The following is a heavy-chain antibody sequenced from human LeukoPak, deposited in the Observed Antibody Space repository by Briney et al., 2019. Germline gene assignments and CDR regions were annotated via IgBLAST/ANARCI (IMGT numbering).Heavy chain of an antibody. CDR3: AKNYEPGRGVPYGMDV. V-gene: IGHV3-23*01. D-gene: IGHD3-10*01. J-gene: IGHJ6*02. Sequence: GESLRLSCAASGFTFSSYAMRWVRQAPGKGLEWVSAFGAGTGAITIYADSVKGRFTISRDDSKSTLYLQMNSLRAEDTAIYYCAKNYEPGRGVPYGMDVWGQGTTVTVSS. CDR2: FGAGTGAIT. CDR1: GFTFSSYA.